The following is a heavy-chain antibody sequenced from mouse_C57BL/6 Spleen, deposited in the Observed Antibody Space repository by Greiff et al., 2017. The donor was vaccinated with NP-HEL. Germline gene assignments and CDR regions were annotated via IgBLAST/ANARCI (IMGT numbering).Heavy chain of an antibody. CDR2: INPNNGGT. CDR3: ARSDYYGSSYLDY. V-gene: IGHV1-26*01. Sequence: VQLQQSGPELVKPGASVKISCKASGYTFTDYYMNWVKQSHGKSLEWIGDINPNNGGTSYNQKFKGKATLTVDKSSSTAYMELRSLTSEDSAVYYCARSDYYGSSYLDYWGQGTTLTVSS. CDR1: GYTFTDYY. D-gene: IGHD1-1*01. J-gene: IGHJ2*01.